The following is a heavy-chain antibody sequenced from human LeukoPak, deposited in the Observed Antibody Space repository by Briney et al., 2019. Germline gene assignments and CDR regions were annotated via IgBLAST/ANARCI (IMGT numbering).Heavy chain of an antibody. Sequence: GSLRLSCAASGFTFSSYSMNWVRQAPGKGLEWVSSITSSSSYIYYADSVKGRFTISRDNAKNSLYLQMNSLRAEDTAVYYCARHVVAVGFDYWGQGTLVTVSS. CDR1: GFTFSSYS. V-gene: IGHV3-21*01. CDR2: ITSSSSYI. J-gene: IGHJ4*02. D-gene: IGHD3-22*01. CDR3: ARHVVAVGFDY.